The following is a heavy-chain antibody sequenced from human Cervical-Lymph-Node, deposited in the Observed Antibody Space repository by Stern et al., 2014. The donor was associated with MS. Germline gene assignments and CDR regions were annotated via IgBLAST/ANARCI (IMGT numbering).Heavy chain of an antibody. CDR3: ARDHPPAAGTSTFVDY. V-gene: IGHV1-46*01. D-gene: IGHD6-13*01. J-gene: IGHJ4*02. CDR1: GYTFTSYY. Sequence: QMQLVQSGAEVKKPGASVKVSCKASGYTFTSYYMHWVRQAHGQGLEWMGIINPSGGSTRYAQKFQGRVTMTRDTSTSTVYMELSSLRSEDTAVYYCARDHPPAAGTSTFVDYWGQGTLVTVSS. CDR2: INPSGGST.